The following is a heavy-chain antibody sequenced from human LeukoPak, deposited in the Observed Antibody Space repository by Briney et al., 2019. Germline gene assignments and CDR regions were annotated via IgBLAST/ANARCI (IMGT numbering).Heavy chain of an antibody. CDR3: ARRYYYDSSGPSRTLGFAFDI. CDR2: IYPGDSDT. J-gene: IGHJ3*02. Sequence: GESLKISCKGSGYRFTSYWIGWGRQMPGKGLEWMGIIYPGDSDTRYSPSFQGQVTISADKSISTAYLQWSSLKASDTAMYYCARRYYYDSSGPSRTLGFAFDIWGQGTMVTVSS. CDR1: GYRFTSYW. V-gene: IGHV5-51*01. D-gene: IGHD3-22*01.